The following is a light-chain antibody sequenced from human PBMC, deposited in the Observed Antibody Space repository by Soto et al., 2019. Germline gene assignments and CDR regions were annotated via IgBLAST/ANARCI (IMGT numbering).Light chain of an antibody. CDR3: QQYNSYWR. V-gene: IGKV3-15*01. Sequence: EIVMTQSTATLSVSPGERATLSCRASQSVSSKLAWYQQKPGQAPRLLIYGASNRVTGVPDRFSGSGSGTEFTLTISSLQPDDFATYYCQQYNSYWRFG. J-gene: IGKJ2*01. CDR2: GAS. CDR1: QSVSSK.